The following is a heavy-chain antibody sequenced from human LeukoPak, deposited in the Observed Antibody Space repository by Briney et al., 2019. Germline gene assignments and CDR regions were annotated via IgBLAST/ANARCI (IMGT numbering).Heavy chain of an antibody. V-gene: IGHV3-7*05. Sequence: GGSLRLSCVASGFTFSSYWMSWVRQAPGKGLQWVANIKQDGSAKYYVDSVKGRFTISRDNAKNSLYLQMNSLRAEDTAVYYCSRWGTYSSSWLGAFDIWGQGTMVTVSS. J-gene: IGHJ3*02. D-gene: IGHD6-13*01. CDR3: SRWGTYSSSWLGAFDI. CDR2: IKQDGSAK. CDR1: GFTFSSYW.